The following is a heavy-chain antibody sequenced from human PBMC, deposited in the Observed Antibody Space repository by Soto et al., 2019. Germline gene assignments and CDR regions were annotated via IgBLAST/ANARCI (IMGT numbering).Heavy chain of an antibody. J-gene: IGHJ5*02. D-gene: IGHD3-22*01. CDR3: AAPRAVVPHTRYFDP. CDR1: GGTFSSYA. CDR2: IIPIFGTV. V-gene: IGHV1-69*06. Sequence: KVSCRASGGTFSSYAISSVRQAPGQGLEWMGGIIPIFGTVNYAQKLQGRVTINADKSTSTAYMELSSLTAADTAVYYCAAPRAVVPHTRYFDPWGQGTPVTVSS.